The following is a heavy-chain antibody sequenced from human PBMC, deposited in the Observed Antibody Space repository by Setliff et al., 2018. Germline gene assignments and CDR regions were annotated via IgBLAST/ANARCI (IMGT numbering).Heavy chain of an antibody. Sequence: SVKVSCKASGGTFRTDGFNWVRQAPGQGLEWMGRIIPVFGTAKYAQKFQGRVTIAADESTSTAYMEVRSLRSEDTAVYYCARVDFTMIQGVIGHWGQGTLVTVSS. D-gene: IGHD3-10*01. CDR2: IIPVFGTA. V-gene: IGHV1-69*13. CDR1: GGTFRTDG. J-gene: IGHJ1*01. CDR3: ARVDFTMIQGVIGH.